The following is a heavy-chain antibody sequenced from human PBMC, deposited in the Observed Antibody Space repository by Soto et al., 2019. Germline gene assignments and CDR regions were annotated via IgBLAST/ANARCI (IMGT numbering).Heavy chain of an antibody. V-gene: IGHV1-3*01. Sequence: ASVKVSCKASGYTFTSYAMHWVRQAPGQRLEWMGWINARNGNTKYSQKFQGRVTITRDTSASTAYMELSSLRSEDTAVYYCARDVEAAAGTSYFDYWGQGTLVTVSS. CDR3: ARDVEAAAGTSYFDY. CDR2: INARNGNT. J-gene: IGHJ4*02. CDR1: GYTFTSYA. D-gene: IGHD6-13*01.